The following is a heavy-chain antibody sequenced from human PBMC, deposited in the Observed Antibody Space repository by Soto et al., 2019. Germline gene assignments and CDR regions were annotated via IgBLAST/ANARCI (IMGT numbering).Heavy chain of an antibody. V-gene: IGHV4-30-4*01. Sequence: SETLSLTCTVSGGSISSGDYYWSWIRQPPGKGLEWIGYIYYSGSTYYNPSLKSRVTISVDTSKNQFSLKLSSVTAAAAAVYYCARVGLVVVVPAAMFDPWVQGTLVTVSS. CDR2: IYYSGST. D-gene: IGHD2-2*01. CDR3: ARVGLVVVVPAAMFDP. J-gene: IGHJ5*02. CDR1: GGSISSGDYY.